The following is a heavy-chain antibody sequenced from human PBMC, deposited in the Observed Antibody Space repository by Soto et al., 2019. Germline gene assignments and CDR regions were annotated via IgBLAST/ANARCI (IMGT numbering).Heavy chain of an antibody. CDR1: GFTFSSYA. J-gene: IGHJ4*02. Sequence: PGGSLRLSCAASGFTFSSYAMHWVRQAPGKGLEWVAVISYDGSNKYYADSVKGRFTISRDNSKNTLYLQMNSLRAEDTAVHYCARVMTDTAMVRSAYFDYWGQGTLVTVSS. D-gene: IGHD5-18*01. CDR2: ISYDGSNK. CDR3: ARVMTDTAMVRSAYFDY. V-gene: IGHV3-30-3*01.